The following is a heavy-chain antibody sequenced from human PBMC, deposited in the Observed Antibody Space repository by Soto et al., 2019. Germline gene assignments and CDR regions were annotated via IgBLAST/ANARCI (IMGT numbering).Heavy chain of an antibody. J-gene: IGHJ3*02. CDR2: ISDDGSNK. CDR1: GFTFSSYG. Sequence: QVQLVESGGGVVQPGRSLRLSCAASGFTFSSYGMHWVRQAPGKGLEWVAVISDDGSNKYYADSVKGRFTISRDNSKNTLYLQMNSLRAEGTAVYYCARSQLVRDDFDIWGQGTMVTVSS. D-gene: IGHD6-6*01. V-gene: IGHV3-30*03. CDR3: ARSQLVRDDFDI.